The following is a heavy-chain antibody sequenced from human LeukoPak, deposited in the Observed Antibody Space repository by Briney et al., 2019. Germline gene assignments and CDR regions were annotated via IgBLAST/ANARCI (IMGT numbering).Heavy chain of an antibody. D-gene: IGHD5-24*01. V-gene: IGHV3-33*01. CDR1: GFTFSSYG. J-gene: IGHJ4*02. CDR3: ARERYGRPIFDY. CDR2: IWYDGGNK. Sequence: AGRSLRLSSAASGFTFSSYGMHWVRQAPGKGLEWVAVIWYDGGNKYYADSVKGRFTISRDNSKNTLYLQMNSLRAEDTAVYYCARERYGRPIFDYWGQGTLVTVSS.